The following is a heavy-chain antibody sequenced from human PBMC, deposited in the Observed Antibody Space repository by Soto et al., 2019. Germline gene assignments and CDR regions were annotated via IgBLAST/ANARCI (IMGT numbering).Heavy chain of an antibody. CDR2: IYDGGRT. CDR1: GGSISTVDYW. Sequence: SETLSLTCTVSGGSISTVDYWWCWFRQSPDMGLEWIGHIYDGGRTYNNPSLESRVTMSVDTSKSQLSLTLSSVSAADTAVYYCARGPSGDKVDSWGQGTLVTAPQ. J-gene: IGHJ4*02. V-gene: IGHV4-30-4*01. CDR3: ARGPSGDKVDS. D-gene: IGHD7-27*01.